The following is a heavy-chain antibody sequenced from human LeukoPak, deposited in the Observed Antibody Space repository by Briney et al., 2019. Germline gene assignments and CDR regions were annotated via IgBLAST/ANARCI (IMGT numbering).Heavy chain of an antibody. Sequence: GASVKVSCKASGYTFTGYYMHWVRQAPGQGLEWMGWINPNSGDTNYAQKFQGRVTMTRDTSISTAYMELSRLRSDDTAVYYCAKTTFYFGSGSYYPDYWGQGTLVTVSS. CDR2: INPNSGDT. CDR3: AKTTFYFGSGSYYPDY. D-gene: IGHD3-10*01. V-gene: IGHV1-2*02. J-gene: IGHJ4*02. CDR1: GYTFTGYY.